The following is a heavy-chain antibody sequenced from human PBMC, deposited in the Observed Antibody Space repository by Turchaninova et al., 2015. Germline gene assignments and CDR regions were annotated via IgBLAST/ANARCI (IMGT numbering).Heavy chain of an antibody. Sequence: EVQLLESGGGLVQPGGSLRLSCAASGFSFSNYAMSWVRQAPGTGLEWVTAISDSGGSTYYADSVKGRFTISRDNSKNTLYLQMNILRAEDTAVYYCAKDSRRTSGWYYCDYWGQGALVTVSS. V-gene: IGHV3-23*01. CDR1: GFSFSNYA. J-gene: IGHJ4*02. CDR2: ISDSGGST. CDR3: AKDSRRTSGWYYCDY. D-gene: IGHD6-19*01.